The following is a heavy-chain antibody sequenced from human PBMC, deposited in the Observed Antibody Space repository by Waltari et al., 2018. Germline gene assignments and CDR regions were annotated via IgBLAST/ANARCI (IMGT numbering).Heavy chain of an antibody. J-gene: IGHJ4*02. CDR3: AGDVDTAMEFHY. CDR1: GGTFSSYA. CDR2: INPILGIA. V-gene: IGHV1-69*04. D-gene: IGHD5-18*01. Sequence: QVQLVQSGAEVKKPGSSVKVSCKASGGTFSSYAISWVRKAPGQGLEWMGRINPILGIANDAQKFQGRVTITADKSTSTAYMELSSLRSEDTAVYYCAGDVDTAMEFHYWGQGTLVTVSS.